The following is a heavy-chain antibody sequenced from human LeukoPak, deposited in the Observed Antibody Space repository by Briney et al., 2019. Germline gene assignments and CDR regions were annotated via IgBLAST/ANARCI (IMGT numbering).Heavy chain of an antibody. J-gene: IGHJ4*02. CDR2: IYYSGST. CDR3: ARHAVVVTLFDY. CDR1: GGSISSYY. Sequence: PSETLSLTCTVSGGSISSYYWSWIRQPPEKGLEWIGYIYYSGSTNYNPSLKSRVTISVDTSKNQFSLKLSSVTAADTAVYYCARHAVVVTLFDYWGQGTLVTVSS. V-gene: IGHV4-59*08. D-gene: IGHD2-21*02.